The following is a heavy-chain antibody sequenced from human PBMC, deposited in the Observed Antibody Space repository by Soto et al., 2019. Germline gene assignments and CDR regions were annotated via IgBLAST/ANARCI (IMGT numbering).Heavy chain of an antibody. Sequence: SETLSLTCTVSGGSISSYYWSWVRQPPGKGLEWIGYIYYSGSNNYNPSLKSRVTISVDTSKNQFSLKLSSVTAADTAVYYCARGGREQLPKYFDYWGQGTLVTVSS. CDR2: IYYSGSN. J-gene: IGHJ4*02. D-gene: IGHD2-2*01. CDR3: ARGGREQLPKYFDY. V-gene: IGHV4-59*01. CDR1: GGSISSYY.